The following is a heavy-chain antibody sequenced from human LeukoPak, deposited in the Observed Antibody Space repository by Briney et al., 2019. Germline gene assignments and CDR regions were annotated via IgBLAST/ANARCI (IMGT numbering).Heavy chain of an antibody. CDR3: ARTRQYDFWSGSPYYMDV. D-gene: IGHD3-3*01. V-gene: IGHV1-8*03. CDR2: MNPNSGNT. Sequence: ASVKVSRKASGYTFTNYDFNWVRQANGQGLEWMGWMNPNSGNTGYAQKFQGRVSITRNTSTSTAYMELSSLRSEDTAVYYCARTRQYDFWSGSPYYMDVWGKGTTVTVSS. CDR1: GYTFTNYD. J-gene: IGHJ6*03.